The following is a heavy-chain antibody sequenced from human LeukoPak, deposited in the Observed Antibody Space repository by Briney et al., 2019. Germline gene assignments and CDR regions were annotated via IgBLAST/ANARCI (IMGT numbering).Heavy chain of an antibody. Sequence: PGGSLRLSCAASGFTFSSYWIGWVRQAPGKGLEWVANIKQDGSEMWYVDSVKGRFTISRDNAKNSVDLQMNSLRAEDTAVYYCTRMLWRSRPFDYWGQGILVIVSS. CDR2: IKQDGSEM. D-gene: IGHD2-2*01. J-gene: IGHJ4*02. CDR1: GFTFSSYW. V-gene: IGHV3-7*01. CDR3: TRMLWRSRPFDY.